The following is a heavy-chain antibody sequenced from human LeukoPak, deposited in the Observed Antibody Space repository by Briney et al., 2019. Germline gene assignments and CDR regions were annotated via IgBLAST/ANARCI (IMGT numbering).Heavy chain of an antibody. CDR1: GYTLTELS. CDR3: AAEPTSLAPAYYYDMDV. CDR2: FDPEDGET. V-gene: IGHV1-24*01. D-gene: IGHD1-14*01. J-gene: IGHJ6*03. Sequence: ASVKVSCKVSGYTLTELSMHWVRQAPGKGLEWMGGFDPEDGETIYAQKFQGRVTMTEDTSTDTAYMELSSLRSEDTAVYFCAAEPTSLAPAYYYDMDVWGKGTTVTVS.